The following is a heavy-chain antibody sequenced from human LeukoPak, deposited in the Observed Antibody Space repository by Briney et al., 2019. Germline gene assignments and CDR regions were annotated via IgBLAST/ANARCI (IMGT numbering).Heavy chain of an antibody. V-gene: IGHV3-53*01. Sequence: GGPLRLSCAASGFTFSTSPIHWIRQAPGKGLEWVSTIYTGGNTYYAASVKGRFTISRGFSKNTVFLHMNSLRAEDTAMYYCARGDDSGYYDYFDYWGQGALVTVSS. D-gene: IGHD3-22*01. CDR2: IYTGGNT. J-gene: IGHJ4*02. CDR1: GFTFSTSP. CDR3: ARGDDSGYYDYFDY.